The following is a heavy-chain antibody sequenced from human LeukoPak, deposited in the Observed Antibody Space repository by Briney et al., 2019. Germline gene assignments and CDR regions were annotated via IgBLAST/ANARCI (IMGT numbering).Heavy chain of an antibody. D-gene: IGHD1-14*01. CDR3: ARHPTLRYGPSYYFDY. CDR2: IYYSGST. CDR1: GGSISSSSYY. V-gene: IGHV4-39*01. Sequence: SETLSLTCTVSGGSISSSSYYWGWIRQPPGKGLEWIGSIYYSGSTYYNPTLKSRVTISVDTSKNQFSLKLSSVTAADTAVYYCARHPTLRYGPSYYFDYWGQGTLVTVSS. J-gene: IGHJ4*02.